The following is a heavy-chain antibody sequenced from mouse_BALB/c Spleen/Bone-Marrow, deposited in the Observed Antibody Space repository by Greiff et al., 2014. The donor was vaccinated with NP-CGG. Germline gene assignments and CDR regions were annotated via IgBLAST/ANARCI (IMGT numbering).Heavy chain of an antibody. V-gene: IGHV1S81*02. D-gene: IGHD3-1*01. J-gene: IGHJ3*01. CDR3: TRSGTGFAY. Sequence: VQLQESGAELVKPGASVKLSCKASGYTFTSYYMYWVKQRPGQGLEWIGEINPSSGGTNFNEKVKSKATLTVDKSSSTAYMQLSSLTSEDSAVYYCTRSGTGFAYWGQGTLLTVSA. CDR2: INPSSGGT. CDR1: GYTFTSYY.